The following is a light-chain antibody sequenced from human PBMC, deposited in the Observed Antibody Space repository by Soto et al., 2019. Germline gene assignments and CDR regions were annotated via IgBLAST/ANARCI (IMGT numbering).Light chain of an antibody. CDR2: DAS. CDR1: QSVRNY. Sequence: EIVLTQSPATLSLSPGETATLSCRASQSVRNYLAWYQQKPGQAPRLLIYDASNRATGIPARFSGSGSGTDFTLTISNLEPEDSAVYYCQQRSNWPPVTFGQGTNLEIK. CDR3: QQRSNWPPVT. J-gene: IGKJ2*01. V-gene: IGKV3-11*01.